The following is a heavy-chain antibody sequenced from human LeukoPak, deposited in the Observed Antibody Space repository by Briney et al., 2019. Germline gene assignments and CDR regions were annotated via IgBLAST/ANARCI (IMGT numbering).Heavy chain of an antibody. CDR1: GFNFKSYS. D-gene: IGHD3-10*01. CDR2: ISSTSSDL. J-gene: IGHJ4*02. V-gene: IGHV3-21*06. CDR3: ARAAGHYFDY. Sequence: GGSLRLSCAASGFNFKSYSMNWVRQAPGKGLVWVSFISSTSSDLLYADSVKGRFTVSRDNGKNSLCLQMNSLRAEDTAVYYCARAAGHYFDYWGQGSLVTVSS.